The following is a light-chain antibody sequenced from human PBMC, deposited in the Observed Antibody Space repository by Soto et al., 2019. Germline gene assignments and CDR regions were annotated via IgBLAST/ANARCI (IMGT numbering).Light chain of an antibody. CDR3: QRGHDWPLT. V-gene: IGKV3-15*01. J-gene: IGKJ2*01. Sequence: EIVMTQSPATLSVSPGERDTLSCTASQSISGELAWYQQRPGQPPRLLIYGVSTRATGLPDRFSGSGYSSDLTLTISGLQSEDFAVYYCQRGHDWPLTFGQGTRLDI. CDR1: QSISGE. CDR2: GVS.